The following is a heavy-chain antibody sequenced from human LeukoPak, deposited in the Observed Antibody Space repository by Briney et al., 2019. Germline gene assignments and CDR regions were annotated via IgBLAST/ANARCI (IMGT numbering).Heavy chain of an antibody. CDR3: ARHTIVVVPAAKGWFDP. Sequence: SETLSLTCTVSGGSISSSSYYWGWIRQPPGKGLEWIGSIYYSGSTYYNPSLKSRVPISVDTSKNQFSLKLSSVTAADTAVYYCARHTIVVVPAAKGWFDPWGQGTLVTVSS. CDR2: IYYSGST. D-gene: IGHD2-2*01. CDR1: GGSISSSSYY. J-gene: IGHJ5*02. V-gene: IGHV4-39*01.